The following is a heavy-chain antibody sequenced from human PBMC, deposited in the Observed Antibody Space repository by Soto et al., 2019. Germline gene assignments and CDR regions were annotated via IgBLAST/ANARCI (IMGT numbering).Heavy chain of an antibody. D-gene: IGHD3-16*02. V-gene: IGHV1-24*01. CDR3: ATVSPPYDYVWGSYRQPRSYYFGY. CDR2: FDPEDGET. CDR1: GYTLTELS. J-gene: IGHJ4*02. Sequence: ASVKVSCKVSGYTLTELSMHWVRQAPGKGLEWMGGFDPEDGETIYAQKFQGRVTMTEDTSTDTAYMELSSLRSEDTAVYYCATVSPPYDYVWGSYRQPRSYYFGYWGQGTLVTVSS.